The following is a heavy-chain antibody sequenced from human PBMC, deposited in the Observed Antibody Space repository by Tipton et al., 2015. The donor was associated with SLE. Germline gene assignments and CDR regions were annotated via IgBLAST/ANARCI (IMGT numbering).Heavy chain of an antibody. CDR1: GGSISSYY. D-gene: IGHD1-26*01. CDR2: IYYSGST. V-gene: IGHV4-59*01. Sequence: TLSLTCTVSGGSISSYYWSWIRQPPGKGLEWIGYIYYSGSTNYNPSLKSRVTISVDTSKNQFSLKLSSVTAADTAVYYCARDQGSPAYFDYWGQGTLVTVSS. CDR3: ARDQGSPAYFDY. J-gene: IGHJ4*02.